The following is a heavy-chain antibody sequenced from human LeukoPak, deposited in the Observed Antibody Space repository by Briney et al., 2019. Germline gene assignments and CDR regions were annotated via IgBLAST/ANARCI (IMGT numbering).Heavy chain of an antibody. CDR2: INLSGGST. CDR3: ARSVGGATQQPDYGMDV. D-gene: IGHD1-26*01. J-gene: IGHJ6*02. CDR1: GYTFTSYY. Sequence: GASVKVSCKASGYTFTSYYMHWVRQAPGQGLEWMGIINLSGGSTSYAQKFQGRVTMTSDTSTSTVYMELSSLRSEDTAVYYCARSVGGATQQPDYGMDVWGQGTTVTVSS. V-gene: IGHV1-46*01.